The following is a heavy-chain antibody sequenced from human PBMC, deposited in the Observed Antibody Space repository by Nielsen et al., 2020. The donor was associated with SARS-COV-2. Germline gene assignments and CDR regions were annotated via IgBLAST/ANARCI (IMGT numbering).Heavy chain of an antibody. CDR3: AKAETRMVRGADDY. CDR2: IWSDGSNQ. J-gene: IGHJ4*02. D-gene: IGHD3-10*01. CDR1: GFTFSSYG. V-gene: IGHV3-33*06. Sequence: GGSLRLSCAASGFTFSSYGMHWVRQAPGKGLEWVTIIWSDGSNQYYPDSVKGRFTISRDNSKNTLYLQMNSLRAEDTAVYYCAKAETRMVRGADDYWGQGTLVTVSS.